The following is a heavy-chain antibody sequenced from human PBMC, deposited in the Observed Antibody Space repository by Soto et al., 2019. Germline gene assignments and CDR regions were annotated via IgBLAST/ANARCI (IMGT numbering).Heavy chain of an antibody. Sequence: SETLSLTCTVSGASISTSSYYWGWVRQPPGKGLEWIGSIYYSGSTYYNPSLKSRVTISVDTSKNQFSLKLSSVTAADTAVYYCERKIFGVVIILGYWGQGTLVTVSS. V-gene: IGHV4-39*01. CDR2: IYYSGST. CDR1: GASISTSSYY. D-gene: IGHD3-3*01. CDR3: ERKIFGVVIILGY. J-gene: IGHJ4*02.